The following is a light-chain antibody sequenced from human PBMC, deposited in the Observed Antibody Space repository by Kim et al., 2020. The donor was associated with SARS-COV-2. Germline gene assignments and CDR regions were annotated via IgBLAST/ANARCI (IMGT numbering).Light chain of an antibody. V-gene: IGKV1-33*01. CDR2: DAS. J-gene: IGKJ4*01. Sequence: ASVGDRVSISCQASHDINKYLSWWQQKPVKAPKLLIYDASNLETGVPSRFSGSGSGTDFAFTISSLHPEDIATYYCQQYENLPLTFGGGTKVDIK. CDR3: QQYENLPLT. CDR1: HDINKY.